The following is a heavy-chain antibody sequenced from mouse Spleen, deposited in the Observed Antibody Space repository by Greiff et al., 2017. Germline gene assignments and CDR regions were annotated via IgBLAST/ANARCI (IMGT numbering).Heavy chain of an antibody. Sequence: QVHLQQPGAELVRPGASVKLSCKASAYTFTGYGMNWVKQRPGQGLEWIGMIDPSDSETHYNQMFKEKATLTVDKSSSTAYMQLSSLTSEDSAVYYCARRSTMITTWFAYWGQGTLVTVSA. J-gene: IGHJ3*01. CDR2: IDPSDSET. CDR3: ARRSTMITTWFAY. V-gene: IGHV1-61*01. CDR1: AYTFTGYG. D-gene: IGHD2-4*01.